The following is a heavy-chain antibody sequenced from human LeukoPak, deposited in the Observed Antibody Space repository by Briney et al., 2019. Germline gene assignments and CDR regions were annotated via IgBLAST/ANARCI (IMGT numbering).Heavy chain of an antibody. V-gene: IGHV3-30*18. CDR2: ISYDGSNK. Sequence: PGRSLRLSCAASGFTFSSYGMHWVRQAPGKGLEWVAVISYDGSNKYYADSVKGRFTISRDNSKNTLYLQMNSLRAEDTAVYYCAKGSRGGSWLFDYWGQGTLVTVSS. J-gene: IGHJ4*02. CDR1: GFTFSSYG. D-gene: IGHD6-13*01. CDR3: AKGSRGGSWLFDY.